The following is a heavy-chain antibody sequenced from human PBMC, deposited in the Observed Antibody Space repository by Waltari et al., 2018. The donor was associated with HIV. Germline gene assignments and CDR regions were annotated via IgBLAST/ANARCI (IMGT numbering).Heavy chain of an antibody. V-gene: IGHV4-59*01. D-gene: IGHD3-22*01. Sequence: QVQLQESGPGLVKPSETLSLTCTVSGGSISSYYWSWIRQPPGKGREWIGYIYYSGRTNYNPSLKSRVTISVDTSKNQFSLKLSSVTAADTAVYYCARVHSGYYYADHSIFDYWGQGTLVTVSS. CDR1: GGSISSYY. CDR2: IYYSGRT. J-gene: IGHJ4*02. CDR3: ARVHSGYYYADHSIFDY.